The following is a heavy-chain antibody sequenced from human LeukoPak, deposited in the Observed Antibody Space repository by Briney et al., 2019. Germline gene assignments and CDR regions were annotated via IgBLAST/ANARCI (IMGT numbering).Heavy chain of an antibody. CDR3: ARGPMSTVTTEADY. CDR2: IIPILGIA. D-gene: IGHD4-17*01. V-gene: IGHV1-69*04. J-gene: IGHJ4*02. Sequence: ASVKVSCKASGSTFISYATSWVRQAPGQGLEWMGRIIPILGIANYAQKFQGRVTITADKSTSTAYMELSSLRSEDTAVYYCARGPMSTVTTEADYWGQGTLVTVSS. CDR1: GSTFISYA.